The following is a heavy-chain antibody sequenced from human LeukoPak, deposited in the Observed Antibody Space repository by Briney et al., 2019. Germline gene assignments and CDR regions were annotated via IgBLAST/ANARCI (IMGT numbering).Heavy chain of an antibody. V-gene: IGHV3-23*01. CDR1: GFTVSSSY. J-gene: IGHJ4*02. CDR2: ISGSGGST. Sequence: PGGSLRLSCAASGFTVSSSYMSWVRQAPGKGLEWVSAISGSGGSTYYADSVKGRFTISRDNSKNTLYLQMNSLRAEDTAVYYCAKHAGAYDDSSGSADYWGQGTLVTVSS. CDR3: AKHAGAYDDSSGSADY. D-gene: IGHD3-22*01.